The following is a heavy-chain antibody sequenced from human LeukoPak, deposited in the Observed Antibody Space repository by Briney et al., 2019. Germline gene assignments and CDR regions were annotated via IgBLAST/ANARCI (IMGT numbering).Heavy chain of an antibody. J-gene: IGHJ6*02. V-gene: IGHV3-30-3*01. Sequence: GRSLRLSCAASGFTFSSYAMHWVRQAPGKGLEWVAVISSDGGKTYYGDSVKGRFTISRDNSKNTLYLQMNSLRAEDTAVYYCARTAESTADSYYYYGMDVWGQGTTVTVSS. CDR1: GFTFSSYA. D-gene: IGHD5-18*01. CDR3: ARTAESTADSYYYYGMDV. CDR2: ISSDGGKT.